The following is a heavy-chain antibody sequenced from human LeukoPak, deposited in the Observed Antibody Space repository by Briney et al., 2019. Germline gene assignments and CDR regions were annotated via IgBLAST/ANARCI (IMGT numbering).Heavy chain of an antibody. J-gene: IGHJ4*02. CDR2: IKSKTDGGTT. V-gene: IGHV3-15*01. CDR3: TTDLGRSRIAPRFYY. Sequence: GGSLRLSCAASGFTFSTYSGNWIRQAPGKGLEWVGRIKSKTDGGTTDYAAPVKGRFTISRDDSKNTLYLQINSLKTEDTAVYYCTTDLGRSRIAPRFYYWGQGTLVTVSS. D-gene: IGHD6-6*01. CDR1: GFTFSTYS.